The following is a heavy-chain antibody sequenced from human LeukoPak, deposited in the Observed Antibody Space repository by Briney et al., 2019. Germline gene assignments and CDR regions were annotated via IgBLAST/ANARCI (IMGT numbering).Heavy chain of an antibody. J-gene: IGHJ4*02. V-gene: IGHV5-51*01. CDR2: ICPGDSDT. Sequence: GESLKISCKGSGYSFTSYWVAWVRQMPGKGLEWMGIICPGDSDTRYSPSFQGQATMSADKSISTAYLLWSSLKASDTAMYYCARTYYYDSSGYHYFDYWGRGTLVTVSS. D-gene: IGHD3-22*01. CDR1: GYSFTSYW. CDR3: ARTYYYDSSGYHYFDY.